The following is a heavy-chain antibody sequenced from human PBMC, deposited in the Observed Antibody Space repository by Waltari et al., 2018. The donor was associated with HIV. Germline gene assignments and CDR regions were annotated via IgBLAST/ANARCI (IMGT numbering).Heavy chain of an antibody. CDR2: INPNSGGT. V-gene: IGHV1-2*02. D-gene: IGHD3-22*01. Sequence: QVQLVQSGAEVKKTGASVKVSCKASGYTFSAYYMHWVRQAPGQGLEWMGWINPNSGGTRYAEKFQGRVTMTRDTSISTAYMELSRLRFDDTAVYYCARVFRGTVNYFDSRLGHWGQGTLVTVSS. CDR3: ARVFRGTVNYFDSRLGH. J-gene: IGHJ5*02. CDR1: GYTFSAYY.